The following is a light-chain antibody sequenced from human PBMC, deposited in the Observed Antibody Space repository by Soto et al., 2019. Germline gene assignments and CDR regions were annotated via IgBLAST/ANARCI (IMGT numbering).Light chain of an antibody. CDR1: NVGSKS. Sequence: SYELTQPPSVSVAPGQTATVTRGANNVGSKSVHWYQQKPGQAPVLVVYDDSDRPSGIPERFSGSNYGNTATLTISRVEAGDEADYYCQVWDTTSDQGVFGTGTKVTVL. CDR2: DDS. J-gene: IGLJ1*01. CDR3: QVWDTTSDQGV. V-gene: IGLV3-21*02.